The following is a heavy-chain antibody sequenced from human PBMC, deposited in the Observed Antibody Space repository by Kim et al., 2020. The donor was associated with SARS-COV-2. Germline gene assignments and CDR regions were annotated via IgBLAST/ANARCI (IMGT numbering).Heavy chain of an antibody. J-gene: IGHJ5*02. V-gene: IGHV1-18*01. D-gene: IGHD6-13*01. CDR3: ARGTAAAGLNWFDP. Sequence: AQKLQGRVTMTTDTSTSTAYMELRSLRSDDTAVYYCARGTAAAGLNWFDPWGQGTLVTVSS.